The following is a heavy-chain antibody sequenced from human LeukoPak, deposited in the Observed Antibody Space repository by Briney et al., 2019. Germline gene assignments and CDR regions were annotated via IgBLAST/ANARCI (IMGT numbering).Heavy chain of an antibody. CDR3: ARQVPTGTTDWFDP. CDR2: IYYSGST. CDR1: GGSISSYY. D-gene: IGHD1-1*01. V-gene: IGHV4-59*08. J-gene: IGHJ5*02. Sequence: SETLSLTCTVSGGSISSYYWSWIRQPPGKGLEWIGYIYYSGSTNYNPSLKSRVTISVDTSKNQFSLKLSSVTAADTAVYYCARQVPTGTTDWFDPWGQGTLVTVSS.